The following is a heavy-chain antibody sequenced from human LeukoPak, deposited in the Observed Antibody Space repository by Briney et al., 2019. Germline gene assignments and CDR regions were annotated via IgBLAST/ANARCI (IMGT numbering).Heavy chain of an antibody. CDR2: IYTSGST. J-gene: IGHJ6*03. Sequence: SETLSLTCTVSGGSISSYYWSWIRQPAGKGLEWIGRIYTSGSTNYNPSLKSRVTMSVDTSKNQFSLKLSSVTAADTAVYYCARDTGQILAEGYYYYMDVWGKGTTVTVSS. CDR3: ARDTGQILAEGYYYYMDV. CDR1: GGSISSYY. V-gene: IGHV4-4*07. D-gene: IGHD1-14*01.